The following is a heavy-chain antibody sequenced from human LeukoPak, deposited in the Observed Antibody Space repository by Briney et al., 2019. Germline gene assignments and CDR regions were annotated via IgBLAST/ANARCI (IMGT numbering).Heavy chain of an antibody. J-gene: IGHJ4*02. Sequence: GASVKVSCKASGYTFTSYGISWVRQAPGQGLEWMGWISGYDYTNYTQKFQGRVTMTTDTSTSTAYMGLRSLRSDDTAVYYCATRMGALKYWGQGTLVTVSS. V-gene: IGHV1-18*01. CDR1: GYTFTSYG. CDR2: ISGYDYT. D-gene: IGHD3-16*01. CDR3: ATRMGALKY.